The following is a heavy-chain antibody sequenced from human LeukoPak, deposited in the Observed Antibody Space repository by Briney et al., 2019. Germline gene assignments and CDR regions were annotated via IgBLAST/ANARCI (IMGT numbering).Heavy chain of an antibody. CDR3: ARGVCGGDCYSNY. CDR2: ISYDGSNK. CDR1: GFTFSSYA. D-gene: IGHD2-21*02. J-gene: IGHJ4*02. Sequence: GGSLRLSCSASGFTFSSYAMHWVRQAPGKGLEWVAVISYDGSNKYYADSVKGRFTISRDNSKNTLYLQMNSLRAEDTAVYYCARGVCGGDCYSNYWGQGTLITVSS. V-gene: IGHV3-30-3*01.